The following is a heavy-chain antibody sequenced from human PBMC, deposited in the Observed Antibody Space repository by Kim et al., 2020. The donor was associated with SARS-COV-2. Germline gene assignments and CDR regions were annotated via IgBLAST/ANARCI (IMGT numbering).Heavy chain of an antibody. CDR1: GFTFSSYA. J-gene: IGHJ6*02. Sequence: GGSLRLPCAASGFTFSSYAMHWVRQAPGKGLEWVAVISYDGSNKYYADSVKGRFTISRDNSKNTLYLQMNSLRAEDTAVYYCARGQSGGYYYGMDVWGQGTTVTVSS. CDR3: ARGQSGGYYYGMDV. CDR2: ISYDGSNK. V-gene: IGHV3-30*04. D-gene: IGHD1-26*01.